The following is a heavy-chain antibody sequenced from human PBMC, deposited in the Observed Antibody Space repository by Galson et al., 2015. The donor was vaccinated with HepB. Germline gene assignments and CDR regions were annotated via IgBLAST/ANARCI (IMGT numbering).Heavy chain of an antibody. J-gene: IGHJ1*01. D-gene: IGHD3-22*01. V-gene: IGHV3-23*01. CDR1: GFSFSSYA. CDR3: ARPSPDYYDSSGFSNFQH. Sequence: SCAASGFSFSSYAMSWVRQAPGKGLEWVSGISGTGGSTYYADSVKGRFTISRDNSKDTLYLQMNSLRAADTAVYYCARPSPDYYDSSGFSNFQHWGQGTLVTVSS. CDR2: ISGTGGST.